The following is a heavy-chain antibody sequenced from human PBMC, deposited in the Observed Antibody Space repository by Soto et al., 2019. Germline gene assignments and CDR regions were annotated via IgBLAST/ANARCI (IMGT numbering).Heavy chain of an antibody. V-gene: IGHV4-34*01. D-gene: IGHD3-22*01. CDR2: INHSGST. CDR3: AREKPRSDSSGYYGVFDY. Sequence: QVQLQQWGAGLLKPSETLSLTCAVYGGSFSGYYWSWIRQPPGKGLEGIGEINHSGSTNYNPSLKSRVTISVDTSKNQFSLKLSSVTAADTAVYYCAREKPRSDSSGYYGVFDYWGQGTLVTVSS. CDR1: GGSFSGYY. J-gene: IGHJ4*02.